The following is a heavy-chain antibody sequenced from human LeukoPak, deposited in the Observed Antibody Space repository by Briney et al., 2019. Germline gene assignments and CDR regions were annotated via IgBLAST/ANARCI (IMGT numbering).Heavy chain of an antibody. V-gene: IGHV4-59*01. D-gene: IGHD6-19*01. J-gene: IGHJ3*02. CDR3: ASRSGWFTFDI. Sequence: PSETLSLTCTVSGASIDTYYWSWIRQPPGKGLEWIGYIFDSGDPNYNPSLKSRLTISLDTAKNQFSLRLRSVTAADTAVYYCASRSGWFTFDIWGQGTVVTVSS. CDR2: IFDSGDP. CDR1: GASIDTYY.